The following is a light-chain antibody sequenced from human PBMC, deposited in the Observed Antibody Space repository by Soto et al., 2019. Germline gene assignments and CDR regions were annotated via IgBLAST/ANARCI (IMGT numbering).Light chain of an antibody. CDR2: KAS. CDR1: QSISSW. V-gene: IGKV1-5*03. Sequence: DIQLTQSPSTLSASVGDRATITCRASQSISSWLAWYQQKPGKAPKCLIFKASSSESGVPSRLSGSGSGTEFTLTIRSLQPDDFATYYCQQYNSYSAFGGGTKVDIK. J-gene: IGKJ4*01. CDR3: QQYNSYSA.